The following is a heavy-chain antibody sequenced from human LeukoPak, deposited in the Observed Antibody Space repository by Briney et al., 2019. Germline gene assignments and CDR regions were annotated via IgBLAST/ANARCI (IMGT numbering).Heavy chain of an antibody. CDR3: AHQYQLLVSYYYYGMDV. D-gene: IGHD2-2*01. J-gene: IGHJ6*02. CDR2: IRYDGSNK. Sequence: PGGSLRLSCAASGFTFSSYGMHWVRQAPGKGLEWVAFIRYDGSNKYYADSVKGRFTISRDNSKNTLYLQMNSLRAEDTAVYYCAHQYQLLVSYYYYGMDVWGQGTTVTVSS. CDR1: GFTFSSYG. V-gene: IGHV3-30*02.